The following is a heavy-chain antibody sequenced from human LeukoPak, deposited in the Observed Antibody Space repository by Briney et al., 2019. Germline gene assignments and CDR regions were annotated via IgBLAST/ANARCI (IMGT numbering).Heavy chain of an antibody. Sequence: GGSLRLSCAASGFTFSSYAMNWVRQAPGKGLEWVSAISSSGSSTYYADSVKGRFTISRDNSKNTPYLQMNSLRAEDTAVYYCAKDRGQLVPKYNWFDPWGPGTLVTVSS. CDR1: GFTFSSYA. D-gene: IGHD6-6*01. CDR3: AKDRGQLVPKYNWFDP. CDR2: ISSSGSST. V-gene: IGHV3-23*01. J-gene: IGHJ5*02.